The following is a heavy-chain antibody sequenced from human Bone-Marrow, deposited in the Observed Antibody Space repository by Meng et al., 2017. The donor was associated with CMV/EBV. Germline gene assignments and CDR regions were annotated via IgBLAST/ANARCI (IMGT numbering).Heavy chain of an antibody. J-gene: IGHJ4*02. CDR2: INPKSGGT. CDR3: ARAMYNWNYEDY. Sequence: ASVKVSCKASGYTFTDFYIHWLRQAPGQGPEWMGWINPKSGGTNVPQKFQGRVTMTRDTSSNTAYMELSRLRSDDTAVYYCARAMYNWNYEDYWGQGTLVTVSS. D-gene: IGHD1-7*01. CDR1: GYTFTDFY. V-gene: IGHV1-2*02.